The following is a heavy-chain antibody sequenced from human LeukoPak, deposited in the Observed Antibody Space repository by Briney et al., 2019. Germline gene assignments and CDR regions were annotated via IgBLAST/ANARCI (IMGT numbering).Heavy chain of an antibody. CDR2: INPSGGST. CDR1: GYTFTSYY. CDR3: ATISGSYSEFDY. V-gene: IGHV1-46*01. Sequence: APVKVSCKASGYTFTSYYMHWVRQAPGQGLEWMGIINPSGGSTSYAQKFQGRVTMTRDTSTSTVYMELSSLRSEDTAVYYCATISGSYSEFDYWGQGTLVTVSS. D-gene: IGHD1-26*01. J-gene: IGHJ4*02.